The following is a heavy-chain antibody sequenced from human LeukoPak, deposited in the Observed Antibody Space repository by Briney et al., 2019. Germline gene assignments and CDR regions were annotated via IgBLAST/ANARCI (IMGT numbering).Heavy chain of an antibody. CDR3: AVEPLQYGDYGWAGSVY. J-gene: IGHJ4*02. CDR2: IYYSGST. CDR1: GGSISSSSYY. D-gene: IGHD4-17*01. Sequence: MTSETLSLTCTVSGGSISSSSYYWGWIRQPPGKGLEWIGSIYYSGSTYYNPSLKGRVTISVDTSKNQFSLKLSSVTAADTAVYYCAVEPLQYGDYGWAGSVYWGQGTLVTVSS. V-gene: IGHV4-39*07.